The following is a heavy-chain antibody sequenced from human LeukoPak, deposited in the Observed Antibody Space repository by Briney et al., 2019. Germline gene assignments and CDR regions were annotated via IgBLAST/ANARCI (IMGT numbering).Heavy chain of an antibody. CDR3: AKDRQRRDGSQFGGFDY. CDR1: GFTFSNAW. CDR2: IKSKTDGGTT. D-gene: IGHD5-24*01. J-gene: IGHJ4*02. V-gene: IGHV3-15*01. Sequence: PGGSLRLSCAASGFTFSNAWMSWVRQAPGKGLEWVGRIKSKTDGGTTDYAAPVKGRFTISRDNSKNTLYLQMNSLRAEDTAVYYCAKDRQRRDGSQFGGFDYWGQGTLVTVSS.